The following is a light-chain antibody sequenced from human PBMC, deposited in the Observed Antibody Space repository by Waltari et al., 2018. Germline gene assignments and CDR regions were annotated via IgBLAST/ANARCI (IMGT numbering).Light chain of an antibody. CDR3: SSFTSSGTWV. CDR2: GVG. CDR1: NSDIGGYSY. Sequence: QSALAQPASVSGSPRQSITIPCTGTNSDIGGYSYVSWYHHHSGKAPNLMIFGVGDRPSGVSNRFSGSKSGNTASLTISGLQAEDEADYYCSSFTSSGTWVFGGGTRVTVL. J-gene: IGLJ3*02. V-gene: IGLV2-14*03.